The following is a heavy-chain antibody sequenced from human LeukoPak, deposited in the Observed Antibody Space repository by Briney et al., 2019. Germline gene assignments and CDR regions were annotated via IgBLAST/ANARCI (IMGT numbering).Heavy chain of an antibody. CDR3: ARADRLHGGPYLIGP. CDR1: GYTFTGYY. V-gene: IGHV1-2*02. CDR2: INPNSGGT. D-gene: IGHD2-21*01. J-gene: IGHJ5*02. Sequence: ASVKVSCKASGYTFTGYYMHWVRQAPGQGLEWMGWINPNSGGTSSAQKFQGRVTMTRDTSTTTVYMEVSWLTSDDTAIYYCARADRLHGGPYLIGPWGQGTLVTVSS.